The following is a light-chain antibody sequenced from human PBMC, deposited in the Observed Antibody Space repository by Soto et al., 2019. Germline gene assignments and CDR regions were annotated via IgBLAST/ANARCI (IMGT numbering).Light chain of an antibody. CDR1: QDISRW. V-gene: IGKV1-8*01. Sequence: LRMTQSPSSVSAPTGDKVSSTCRASQDISRWLAWYQQKPGKAPKLLIFAASSLQSGVPSRFSGSRSGPDFTLTISSLQSEDFAVYYCQQYNNWPRTFGQATKVDIK. CDR3: QQYNNWPRT. CDR2: AAS. J-gene: IGKJ1*01.